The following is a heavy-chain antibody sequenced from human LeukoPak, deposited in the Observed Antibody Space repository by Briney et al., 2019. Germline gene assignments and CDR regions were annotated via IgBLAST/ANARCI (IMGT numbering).Heavy chain of an antibody. V-gene: IGHV3-23*01. D-gene: IGHD3-10*01. CDR1: GFSFSSYA. J-gene: IGHJ4*02. CDR2: IRSSGST. CDR3: GKTIWSGHNPDYIDD. Sequence: GGSLRLSCAASGFSFSSYAMSWGRQAPEKGLEWVSSIRSSGSTYYAPSVKGRFTISRDTSKNTLFLQMDSLRGEDTAVYYCGKTIWSGHNPDYIDDWGQGTLVTVSS.